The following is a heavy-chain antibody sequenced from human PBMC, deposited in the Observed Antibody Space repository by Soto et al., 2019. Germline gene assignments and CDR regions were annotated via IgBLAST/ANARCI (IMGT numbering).Heavy chain of an antibody. V-gene: IGHV3-11*05. CDR1: GFTFSDYY. J-gene: IGHJ3*02. D-gene: IGHD1-26*01. CDR3: ARAKSSGRDDAFDI. Sequence: QVQLVESGGGLVEPGGSLRLSCGASGFTFSDYYMTWIRQAPGKGLEWVSYIAGTSYYTNYADSVKGRFIISRDNAKSSLYLLMKSLRAEDTAVYYCARAKSSGRDDAFDIWGQGTVVTVSS. CDR2: IAGTSYYT.